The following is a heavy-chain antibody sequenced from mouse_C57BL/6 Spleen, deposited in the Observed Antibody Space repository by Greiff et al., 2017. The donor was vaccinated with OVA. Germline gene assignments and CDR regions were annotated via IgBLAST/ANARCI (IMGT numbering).Heavy chain of an antibody. D-gene: IGHD1-1*01. Sequence: EVQRVESGGGLVKPGGSLKLSCAASGFTFSDYGMHWVRQAPEKGLEWVAYISSGSSTIYYADTVKGRFTISKDNAKNTLVLQMTSLRSEDTDMYYSARINTDYAMDYWGQGTSVTVSA. CDR2: ISSGSSTI. CDR1: GFTFSDYG. CDR3: ARINTDYAMDY. J-gene: IGHJ4*01. V-gene: IGHV5-17*01.